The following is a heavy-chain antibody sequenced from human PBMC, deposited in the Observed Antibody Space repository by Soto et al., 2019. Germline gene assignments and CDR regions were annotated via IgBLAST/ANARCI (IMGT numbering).Heavy chain of an antibody. D-gene: IGHD3-10*01. J-gene: IGHJ6*03. CDR3: AAPYGSGSYPYYYYYYMDV. Sequence: EVQLLESGGGLVQPGGSLSLSCAASGFTFSSYAMSWVRQAPGKGLEWVSAISGSGGSTYYADSVKGRFTISRDNSKNTLYLQINSLRAEDTAVYYCAAPYGSGSYPYYYYYYMDVWGKGTTVTVSS. V-gene: IGHV3-23*01. CDR2: ISGSGGST. CDR1: GFTFSSYA.